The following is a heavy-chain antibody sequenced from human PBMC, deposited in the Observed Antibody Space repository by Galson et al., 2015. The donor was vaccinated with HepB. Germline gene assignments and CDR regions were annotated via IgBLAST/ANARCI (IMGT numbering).Heavy chain of an antibody. V-gene: IGHV1-18*04. CDR3: ARRRYGGTMDY. Sequence: SVKVSCKASGYNFPSYGLNWVRQAPGEGLEWMGRISTYNGDTNYAQKFQGRVNMTTETSTNTAYMELRNLRPDDTAVYFCARRRYGGTMDYWGQGTRVTVSS. CDR1: GYNFPSYG. J-gene: IGHJ4*02. D-gene: IGHD4-23*01. CDR2: ISTYNGDT.